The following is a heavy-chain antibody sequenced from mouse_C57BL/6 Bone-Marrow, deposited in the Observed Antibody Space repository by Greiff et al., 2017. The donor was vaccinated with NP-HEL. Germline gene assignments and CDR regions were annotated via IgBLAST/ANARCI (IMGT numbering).Heavy chain of an antibody. CDR3: ARVTGYFDY. J-gene: IGHJ2*01. CDR1: GYSITSGYY. Sequence: VQLQQSGPGLVKPSQSLSLTCSVTGYSITSGYYWHWIRQFPGNKLEWMGYISYDGRNNYNPSFKNRTSITRDTSKNQFFLKLKSVTTEDTATYYCARVTGYFDYWGQGTTLTVSS. D-gene: IGHD4-1*01. CDR2: ISYDGRN. V-gene: IGHV3-6*01.